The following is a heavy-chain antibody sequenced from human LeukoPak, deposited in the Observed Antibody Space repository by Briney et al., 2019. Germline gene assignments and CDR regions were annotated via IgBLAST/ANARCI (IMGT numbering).Heavy chain of an antibody. D-gene: IGHD6-19*01. Sequence: GGSLRLSCAASGFTFSSYSMNWVRQAPGKGLEWVSYISITSNTIYYADSVKGRFTISRDNAKNSLYLQMNSLRADDTAVYFCARDPGGTGYSSGWYWVYWGQGTLVTVSS. CDR1: GFTFSSYS. CDR3: ARDPGGTGYSSGWYWVY. V-gene: IGHV3-48*01. J-gene: IGHJ4*02. CDR2: ISITSNTI.